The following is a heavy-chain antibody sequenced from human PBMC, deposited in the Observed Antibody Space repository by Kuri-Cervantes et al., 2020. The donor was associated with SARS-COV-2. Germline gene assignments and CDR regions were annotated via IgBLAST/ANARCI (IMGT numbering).Heavy chain of an antibody. V-gene: IGHV3-11*04. J-gene: IGHJ3*02. CDR3: ARESPFSAFDI. CDR2: IGPSGTTK. CDR1: GFIFSDYY. Sequence: GESLKISCTASGFIFSDYYMTWIRQAPGKGLEWVSNIGPSGTTKYYADSVKGRFTISRDNSKNTLYLQMNSLRAEDTAVYYCARESPFSAFDIWGQGTMVTVSS.